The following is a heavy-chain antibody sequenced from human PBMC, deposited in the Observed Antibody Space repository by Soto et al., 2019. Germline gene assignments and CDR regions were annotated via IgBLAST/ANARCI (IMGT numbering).Heavy chain of an antibody. D-gene: IGHD3-16*01. CDR1: GGSFSGYY. CDR2: INHSGST. Sequence: PSETLSLTSAVYGGSFSGYYWSWIRQPPGKGLEWIGEINHSGSTNYNPSLKSRVTISVDTSKNQFSLKLSSVTAADTAVYYCARGQRGIPRSYFDYWGQGTLVTVSS. J-gene: IGHJ4*02. CDR3: ARGQRGIPRSYFDY. V-gene: IGHV4-34*01.